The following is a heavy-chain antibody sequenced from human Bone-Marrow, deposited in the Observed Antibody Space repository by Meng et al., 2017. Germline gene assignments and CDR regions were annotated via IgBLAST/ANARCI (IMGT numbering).Heavy chain of an antibody. J-gene: IGHJ4*02. V-gene: IGHV4-4*07. CDR3: AREYCGGDCYFVSEYYFDY. Sequence: SETLSLTCTVSGGPISSYYWSWIRQPAGKGLEWIGRIYTSGSTNYNPSLKSRVTMSVDTSKNQFSLKLSSVTAADTAVYYCAREYCGGDCYFVSEYYFDYWGQGTLVTVSS. D-gene: IGHD2-21*02. CDR2: IYTSGST. CDR1: GGPISSYY.